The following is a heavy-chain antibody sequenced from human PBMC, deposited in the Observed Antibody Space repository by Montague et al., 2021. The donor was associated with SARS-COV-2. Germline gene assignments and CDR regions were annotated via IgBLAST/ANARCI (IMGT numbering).Heavy chain of an antibody. CDR1: GDSVFSDSAA. Sequence: CAISGDSVFSDSAAWNWVRQSPSRGLERLGRTYYRSNWYNDYAVSVKSRITIKSDTSKNQISLQLNSVTPEDTAVYYCARDLRWRYGYGMDVWGQGTTVTVSS. J-gene: IGHJ6*02. V-gene: IGHV6-1*01. CDR3: ARDLRWRYGYGMDV. D-gene: IGHD3-16*01. CDR2: TYYRSNWYN.